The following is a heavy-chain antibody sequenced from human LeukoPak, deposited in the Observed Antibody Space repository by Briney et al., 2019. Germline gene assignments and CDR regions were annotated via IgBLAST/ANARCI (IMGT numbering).Heavy chain of an antibody. D-gene: IGHD4-23*01. CDR2: INHSGST. CDR3: ASGVTTVADAFDI. Sequence: SETLSLTCDVSGGSLSGYYCHWIRQPPGKGLEWIGEINHSGSTNYNPSLKSRVTISVDTSKNQFSLKLSSVTAADTAVYYCASGVTTVADAFDIWGQGTMVTISS. V-gene: IGHV4-34*01. CDR1: GGSLSGYY. J-gene: IGHJ3*02.